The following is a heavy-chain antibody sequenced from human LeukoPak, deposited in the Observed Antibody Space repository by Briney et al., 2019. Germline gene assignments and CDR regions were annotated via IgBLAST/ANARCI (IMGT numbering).Heavy chain of an antibody. CDR3: AKETQVAGMFLAEPLDY. CDR1: GFTFTSYG. Sequence: GGSLRLSCAASGFTFTSYGMSWVRQAPGKGLEWVSDISGRDGGTYYADSVKGRFTIPRDNSKNTVNLQMNSLRDEDTAVYYGAKETQVAGMFLAEPLDYWGQGTQVTVSS. J-gene: IGHJ4*02. D-gene: IGHD6-19*01. V-gene: IGHV3-23*01. CDR2: ISGRDGGT.